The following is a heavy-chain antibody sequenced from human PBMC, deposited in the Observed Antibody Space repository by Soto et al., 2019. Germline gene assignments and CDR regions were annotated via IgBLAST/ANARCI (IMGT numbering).Heavy chain of an antibody. CDR1: GGTFNKYA. Sequence: SVKVSCKASGGTFNKYAIDWVRQAPGQGLEWMGPITPLFGTPNYAQRFQGRVTISADEVTSTAYMELRSLRSDDTGVYYCARQFDYDTSGYYYDYWGQGTLVTVSS. D-gene: IGHD3-22*01. V-gene: IGHV1-69*13. CDR2: ITPLFGTP. J-gene: IGHJ4*02. CDR3: ARQFDYDTSGYYYDY.